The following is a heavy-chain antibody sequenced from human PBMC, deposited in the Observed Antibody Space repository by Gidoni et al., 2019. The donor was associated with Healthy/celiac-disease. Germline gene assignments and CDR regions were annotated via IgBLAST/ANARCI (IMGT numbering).Heavy chain of an antibody. CDR1: GGSISSSSYY. CDR3: AVGGYCSGGSCYSPYYFDY. J-gene: IGHJ4*02. CDR2: IYYSGST. D-gene: IGHD2-15*01. V-gene: IGHV4-39*01. Sequence: QLQLQESGPGLVQPSETLSLTCTVSGGSISSSSYYWGWIRQPPGKGLEWIGSIYYSGSTYYNPSLKSRVTISVDTSKNQFSLKLSSVTAADTAVYYCAVGGYCSGGSCYSPYYFDYWGQGTLVTVSS.